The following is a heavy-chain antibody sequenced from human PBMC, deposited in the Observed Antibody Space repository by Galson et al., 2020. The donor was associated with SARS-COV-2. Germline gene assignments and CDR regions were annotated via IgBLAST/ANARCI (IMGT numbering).Heavy chain of an antibody. V-gene: IGHV2-5*04. Sequence: SGPTLAQPKPPLSLTCTLSGISLTTSRVGLGWIRHTPGKALEWLAHILWNDDTRYSQTLQSRLTITKDTSKNQVVLTMINMDPVDTGTCFCECGGMDGWGVYFLDYWGQGARGTVSS. J-gene: IGHJ4*02. CDR3: ECGGMDGWGVYFLDY. CDR2: ILWNDDT. CDR1: GISLTTSRVG. D-gene: IGHD6-19*01.